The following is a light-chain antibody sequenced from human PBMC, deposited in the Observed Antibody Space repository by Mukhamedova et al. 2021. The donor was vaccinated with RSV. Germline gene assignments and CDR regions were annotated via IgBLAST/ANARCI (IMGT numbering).Light chain of an antibody. CDR1: SDVGGHHF. J-gene: IGLJ1*01. CDR2: DVS. CDR3: SSYSSGKTLHV. V-gene: IGLV2-14*03. Sequence: SDVGGHHFVSWYQQHPGRAPKLMIYDVSHRPSGVSNRFSGSRTANTASLTISVLQAEDEADYYCSSYSSGKTLHVFGTGTKVIV.